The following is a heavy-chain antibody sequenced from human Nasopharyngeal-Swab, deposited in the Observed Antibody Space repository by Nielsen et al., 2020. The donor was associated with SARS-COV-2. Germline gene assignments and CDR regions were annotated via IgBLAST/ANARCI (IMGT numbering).Heavy chain of an antibody. CDR1: GCPFSSYS. CDR2: ISSSSSYI. Sequence: GESLKISCAASGCPFSSYSMNLVRHAPGKGLEWVSSISSSSSYIYYTDSLKGRFTISRHNARNSLYLPMNSLSAEDTAVYYCARETVGATSLTRVGFDYWGQGILVTVSS. CDR3: ARETVGATSLTRVGFDY. V-gene: IGHV3-21*01. D-gene: IGHD1-26*01. J-gene: IGHJ4*02.